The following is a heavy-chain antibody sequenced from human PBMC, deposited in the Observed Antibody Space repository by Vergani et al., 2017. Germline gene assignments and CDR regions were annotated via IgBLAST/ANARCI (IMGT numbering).Heavy chain of an antibody. V-gene: IGHV3-21*01. CDR2: ISTTSTYI. CDR1: GFTFSSYS. J-gene: IGHJ4*02. CDR3: ARERDIVVVVPTTLDY. D-gene: IGHD2-15*01. Sequence: EVQLVESGGGLVKPGGSLRLSCAASGFTFSSYSMIWVRQAPGKGLEWVSSISTTSTYISYADSVKGRFTISRDNAKNSLYLQMNSLRAEDTAVYYCARERDIVVVVPTTLDYWGQGTLVTVSS.